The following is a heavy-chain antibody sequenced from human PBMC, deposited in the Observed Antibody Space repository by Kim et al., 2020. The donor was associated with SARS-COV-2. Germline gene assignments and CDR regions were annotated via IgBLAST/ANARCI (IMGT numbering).Heavy chain of an antibody. V-gene: IGHV3-21*01. CDR3: ARDSTVVPAAISYYYGMDV. J-gene: IGHJ6*02. CDR2: ISSSSSYI. D-gene: IGHD2-2*01. Sequence: GGSLRLSCAASGFTFSSYSMNWVRQAPGKGLEWVSSISSSSSYIYYADSVKGRFTISRDNAKNSLYLQMNSLRAEDTAVYYCARDSTVVPAAISYYYGMDVWGQGTTVTVSS. CDR1: GFTFSSYS.